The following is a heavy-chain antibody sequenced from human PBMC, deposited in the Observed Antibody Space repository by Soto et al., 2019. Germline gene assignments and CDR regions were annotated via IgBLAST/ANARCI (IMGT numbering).Heavy chain of an antibody. J-gene: IGHJ6*02. Sequence: QVQLVQSGGEVKKPGASVKLSCTASGYTFTSYGISWVRQAPGQGLEWMGWISAYNGKTNYAQNVQGRVTMTTDTSTRTAYIDLRSLRSYDTAVYYCARGGDVNYYHGMDVWGQGTTVTVSS. D-gene: IGHD5-12*01. CDR1: GYTFTSYG. CDR2: ISAYNGKT. CDR3: ARGGDVNYYHGMDV. V-gene: IGHV1-18*01.